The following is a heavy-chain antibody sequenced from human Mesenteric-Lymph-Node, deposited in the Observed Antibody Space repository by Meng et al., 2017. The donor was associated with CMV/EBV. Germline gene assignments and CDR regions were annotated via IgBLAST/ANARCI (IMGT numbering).Heavy chain of an antibody. CDR1: GGSVSSGSYY. V-gene: IGHV4-61*01. CDR2: IYYSGST. J-gene: IGHJ6*02. CDR3: AGSPGYYYGMDV. Sequence: SETLSLTCTVSGGSVSSGSYYWSWIRQPPGKGLEWIGYIYYSGSTNYNPSLKSRVTISVDTSKNQFSLRLSSVTAADTAVYYCAGSPGYYYGMDVWGQGTTVTVSS.